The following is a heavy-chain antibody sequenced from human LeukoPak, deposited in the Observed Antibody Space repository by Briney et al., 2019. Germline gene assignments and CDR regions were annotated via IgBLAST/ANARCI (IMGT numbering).Heavy chain of an antibody. CDR2: VYPPDSDV. J-gene: IGHJ5*02. D-gene: IGHD3-9*01. V-gene: IGHV5-51*01. CDR3: ARRVLTGSDWFDP. Sequence: PGESLKISRKGVGYDFTNNWIGWVRQMPGKGLEWMGIVYPPDSDVRYSPSFQGQVTISVDKSISTAYLQWNSLKAADTAIYYCARRVLTGSDWFDPWGQGTLVTVTS. CDR1: GYDFTNNW.